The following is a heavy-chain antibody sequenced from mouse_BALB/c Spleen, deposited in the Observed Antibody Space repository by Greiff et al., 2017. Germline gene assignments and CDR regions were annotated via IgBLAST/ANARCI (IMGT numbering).Heavy chain of an antibody. CDR2: ISSGSSTI. Sequence: EVKVVESGGGLVQPGGSRKLSCAASGFTFSSFGMHWVRQAPEKGLEWVAYISSGSSTIYYADTVKGRFTISRDNPKNTLFLQMTSLRSEDTAMYYCARSAYGNYAAWFAYWGQGTLVTVSA. CDR1: GFTFSSFG. V-gene: IGHV5-17*02. CDR3: ARSAYGNYAAWFAY. J-gene: IGHJ3*01. D-gene: IGHD2-1*01.